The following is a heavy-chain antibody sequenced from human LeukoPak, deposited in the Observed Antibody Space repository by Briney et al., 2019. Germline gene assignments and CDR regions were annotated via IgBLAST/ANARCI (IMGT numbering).Heavy chain of an antibody. Sequence: SVKVSCKASGGTFSSYAISWVRQAPGQGLEWMGKIIPTLGIANYAQKFQGRVTITADKSTSTAYMELSSLRSEDTAVYYCARARITIFGVVINYYYYGMDVWGQGTTVTVSS. V-gene: IGHV1-69*04. CDR2: IIPTLGIA. CDR3: ARARITIFGVVINYYYYGMDV. CDR1: GGTFSSYA. J-gene: IGHJ6*02. D-gene: IGHD3-3*01.